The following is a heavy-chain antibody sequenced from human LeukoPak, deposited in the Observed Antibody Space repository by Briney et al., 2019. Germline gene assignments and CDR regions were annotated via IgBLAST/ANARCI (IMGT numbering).Heavy chain of an antibody. Sequence: PGGSLRLSCAASGFTFSSYWMSWVRQAPGKGLEWVANIRQDGSETYYVDSVKGRFTISRDNAKQSLSLQMNSLRAEDTAVYYCATGSQIREADYWGQGTLVTVSS. CDR3: ATGSQIREADY. J-gene: IGHJ4*02. D-gene: IGHD3-10*01. V-gene: IGHV3-7*03. CDR1: GFTFSSYW. CDR2: IRQDGSET.